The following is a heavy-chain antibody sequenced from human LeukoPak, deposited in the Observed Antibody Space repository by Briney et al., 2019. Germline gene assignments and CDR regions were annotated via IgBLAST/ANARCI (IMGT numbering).Heavy chain of an antibody. D-gene: IGHD1-26*01. Sequence: GASVKVSCKVSGYTLTELSMHWVRQAPGKGLEWMGGFDPEDGETIYAQKFQGRVTMTEDTSTDTAYMELSSLRSEDRAVYYCATARQASGSYLPFDYWGQGTLVTVSS. CDR3: ATARQASGSYLPFDY. V-gene: IGHV1-24*01. J-gene: IGHJ4*02. CDR1: GYTLTELS. CDR2: FDPEDGET.